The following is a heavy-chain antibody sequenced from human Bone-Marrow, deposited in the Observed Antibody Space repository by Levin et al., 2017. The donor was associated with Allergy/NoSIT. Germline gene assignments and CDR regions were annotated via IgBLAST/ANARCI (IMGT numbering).Heavy chain of an antibody. J-gene: IGHJ6*02. Sequence: TSETLSLTCSVSGDSITSYHWSWIRQSPGKGLEWIGYIYYNGSTNYNPSLKSRVTISLDTSKTQFSLKLTSVTAADTAVFYCARTRGLPPDGHYGMDVWGQGTTVTVSS. CDR3: ARTRGLPPDGHYGMDV. CDR2: IYYNGST. CDR1: GDSITSYH. D-gene: IGHD4-17*01. V-gene: IGHV4-59*01.